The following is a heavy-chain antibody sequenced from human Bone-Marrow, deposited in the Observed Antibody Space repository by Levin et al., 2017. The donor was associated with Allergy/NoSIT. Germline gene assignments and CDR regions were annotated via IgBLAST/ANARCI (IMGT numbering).Heavy chain of an antibody. D-gene: IGHD2-15*01. Sequence: SETLSLTCAISGDSVSSNSAAWNWIRQSPSRGLEWLGRTYYRSKWYNDYAVSVKSRITINPDTSKNQFSLQLNSVTPEDTAVYYCARALGYCSGGSCYSLFDYWGQGTLVTVSS. CDR2: TYYRSKWYN. CDR1: GDSVSSNSAA. J-gene: IGHJ4*02. V-gene: IGHV6-1*01. CDR3: ARALGYCSGGSCYSLFDY.